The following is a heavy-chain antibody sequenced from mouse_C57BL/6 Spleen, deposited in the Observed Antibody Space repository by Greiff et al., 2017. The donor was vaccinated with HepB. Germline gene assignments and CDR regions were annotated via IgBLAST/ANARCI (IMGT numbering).Heavy chain of an antibody. CDR3: AICDYYDGPPL. Sequence: QVQLKQPGAELVKPGASVKVSCKASGYTFTSYWMHWVKQRPGQGLEWIGRIHPSDSDTNYNQKFKGKATLTVDKSSSTAYMQLSSLTSEDSAVYYCAICDYYDGPPLWGQGTTLTVSS. CDR2: IHPSDSDT. V-gene: IGHV1-74*01. D-gene: IGHD1-1*01. J-gene: IGHJ2*01. CDR1: GYTFTSYW.